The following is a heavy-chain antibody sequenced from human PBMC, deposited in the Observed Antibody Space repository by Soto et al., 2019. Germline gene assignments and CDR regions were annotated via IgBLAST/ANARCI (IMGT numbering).Heavy chain of an antibody. CDR3: ATWHEREHAFDV. J-gene: IGHJ3*01. CDR1: GLTISGKKY. V-gene: IGHV3-53*01. Sequence: DVQLVESGGGLIQPGGSPRLSCAAFGLTISGKKYVAWVRQAPGKGLEWVSALYDVDGSFYADSVTGRFTTSSDSSKTTVYLQMNDLKPDDTAVYYCATWHEREHAFDVWGQGTTVTISS. D-gene: IGHD1-1*01. CDR2: LYDVDGS.